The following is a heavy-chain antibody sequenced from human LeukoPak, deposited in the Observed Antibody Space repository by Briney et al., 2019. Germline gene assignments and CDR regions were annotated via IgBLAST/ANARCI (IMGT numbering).Heavy chain of an antibody. CDR1: GFTFSNYG. CDR2: ILYDGSNK. Sequence: GGSLRLSCVASGFTFSNYGMHWVRQAPGKGLEWVAVILYDGSNKYYTDSVKGRFTISRDNSENTVYLQMNSLRTEDTAVYYCANHLGSGWSFKYWGQGTLVTVSS. V-gene: IGHV3-30*18. CDR3: ANHLGSGWSFKY. J-gene: IGHJ4*02. D-gene: IGHD6-19*01.